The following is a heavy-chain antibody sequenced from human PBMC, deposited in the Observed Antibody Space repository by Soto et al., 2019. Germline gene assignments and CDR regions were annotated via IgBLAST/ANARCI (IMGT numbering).Heavy chain of an antibody. D-gene: IGHD4-17*01. J-gene: IGHJ6*02. CDR2: IIPVFGTA. V-gene: IGHV1-69*12. Sequence: QVQLVQSGAEVKKPGSSVRVSCKASGGTLSNYGISWVRQAPGQGLEWMGGIIPVFGTANYAQKFQGRVTLTADESKSTVYMDVTSLRSEDLAVYYCSRGDATKIVVTTYYAMDVWGQGTTVSVSS. CDR1: GGTLSNYG. CDR3: SRGDATKIVVTTYYAMDV.